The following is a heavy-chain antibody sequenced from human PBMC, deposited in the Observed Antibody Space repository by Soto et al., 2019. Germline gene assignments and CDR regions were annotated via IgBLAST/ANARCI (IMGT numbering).Heavy chain of an antibody. D-gene: IGHD2-2*01. Sequence: QVQLVESGGGVVQPGRSLTLSCSASGFTFSTYSLHWVRQAPGKGLEWVAVVSPDGSRKYYPDSVKGRFTISRDKSESTVVLQMNSLRADDTAVYFWARDVWYCSNSCFFDGMDVWGQGTTVTVSS. V-gene: IGHV3-30-3*01. CDR3: ARDVWYCSNSCFFDGMDV. CDR2: VSPDGSRK. J-gene: IGHJ6*02. CDR1: GFTFSTYS.